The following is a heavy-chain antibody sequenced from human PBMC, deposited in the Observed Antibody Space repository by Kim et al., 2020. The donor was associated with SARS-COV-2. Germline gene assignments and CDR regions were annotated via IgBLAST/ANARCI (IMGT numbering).Heavy chain of an antibody. CDR2: ISYDGSNK. CDR1: GFTFSSYA. J-gene: IGHJ6*02. Sequence: GGSLRLSCAASGFTFSSYAMHWVRQAPGKGLEWVADISYDGSNKYYADSVKGRFTISRDNSKNTLYLQMNSLRAEDTAVYYCARGAGMTAIPFVAFYYGMDVWCQGTTVTVSS. V-gene: IGHV3-30*04. CDR3: ARGAGMTAIPFVAFYYGMDV. D-gene: IGHD2-2*02.